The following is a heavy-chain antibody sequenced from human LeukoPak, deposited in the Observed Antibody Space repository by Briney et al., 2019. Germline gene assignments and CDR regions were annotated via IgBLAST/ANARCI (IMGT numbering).Heavy chain of an antibody. CDR3: ARGAEVQLWSYYFDY. CDR2: INWNGGST. Sequence: GGSLRLSCAASGFTFDDYGMSWVRQAPGKGLEWASGINWNGGSTGYADSVKGRFTISRDNAKNSLYLQMNSLRAEDTALYYCARGAEVQLWSYYFDYWGQGTLVTVSS. CDR1: GFTFDDYG. D-gene: IGHD5-18*01. J-gene: IGHJ4*02. V-gene: IGHV3-20*04.